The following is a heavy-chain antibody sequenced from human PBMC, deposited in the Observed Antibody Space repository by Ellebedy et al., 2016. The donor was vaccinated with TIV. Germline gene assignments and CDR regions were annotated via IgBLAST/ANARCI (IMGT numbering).Heavy chain of an antibody. CDR1: GGSISPYY. J-gene: IGHJ3*02. CDR3: ARVAPPPKSDSDSTDAVDI. Sequence: MPSETLSLTCTVSGGSISPYYWSWIRQPPGKGLEWIGCIYDSGSTNYNPSLKSRVTISLDTSKNQFSLKLSSVTAADTAVYYCARVAPPPKSDSDSTDAVDIWGQGTMVTVSS. CDR2: IYDSGST. D-gene: IGHD2-21*02. V-gene: IGHV4-59*01.